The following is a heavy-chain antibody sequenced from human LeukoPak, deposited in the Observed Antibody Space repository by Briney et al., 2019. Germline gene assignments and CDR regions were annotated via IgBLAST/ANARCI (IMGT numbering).Heavy chain of an antibody. Sequence: ASVKVSCKASGYTFTSYDINWVRQATGQRLECIGWMDANSGNTGYAQKFQGTVTMTRNTSISTAYMELSSLRSEDTAVYYCARIAAPHEVDWFDPWGQGTLVNVSS. V-gene: IGHV1-8*01. CDR1: GYTFTSYD. D-gene: IGHD6-6*01. CDR3: ARIAAPHEVDWFDP. J-gene: IGHJ5*02. CDR2: MDANSGNT.